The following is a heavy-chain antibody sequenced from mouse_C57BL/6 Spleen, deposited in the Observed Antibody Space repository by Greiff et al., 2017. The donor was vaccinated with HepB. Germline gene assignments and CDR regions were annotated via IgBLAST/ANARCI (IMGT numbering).Heavy chain of an antibody. CDR2: ISDGGSYT. CDR3: ARGRGAQALFDV. Sequence: EVKLMESGGGLVKPGGSLKLSCAASGFTFSSYAMSWVRQTPEKRLEWVATISDGGSYTYYPDNVKGRFTISRDNAKNNLYLQMSHLKSEDTAMYYCARGRGAQALFDVWGTGTTVTVSS. J-gene: IGHJ1*03. CDR1: GFTFSSYA. V-gene: IGHV5-4*03. D-gene: IGHD3-2*02.